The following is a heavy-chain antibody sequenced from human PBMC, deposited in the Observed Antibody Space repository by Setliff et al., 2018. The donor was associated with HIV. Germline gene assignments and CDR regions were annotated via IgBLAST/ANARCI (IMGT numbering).Heavy chain of an antibody. Sequence: ASVKVSCKASGGIFSRFAFSWVRQAPGQGLEWMGGIIPIFGTANYAQKFQGRVTITADESTSTAYMELSSLRSEDTAVYYCARGVYCSGGSCSWRDLRTYGMDVWGQGTTVTVSS. V-gene: IGHV1-69*13. J-gene: IGHJ6*02. CDR1: GGIFSRFA. CDR3: ARGVYCSGGSCSWRDLRTYGMDV. D-gene: IGHD2-15*01. CDR2: IIPIFGTA.